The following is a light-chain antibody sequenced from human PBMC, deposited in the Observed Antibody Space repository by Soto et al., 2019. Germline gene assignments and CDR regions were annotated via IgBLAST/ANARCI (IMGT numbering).Light chain of an antibody. J-gene: IGKJ1*01. V-gene: IGKV1-5*03. CDR3: QQYNSYST. CDR1: QGISSW. CDR2: KAS. Sequence: DIQMTQSPSTLSASVGDRVTITCRARQGISSWLAWYQQKPGKAPKLLLYKASSLESGVPSRFSGSGSGTEFTLTISSLQPDDLATYYCQQYNSYSTFGQGTKVEIK.